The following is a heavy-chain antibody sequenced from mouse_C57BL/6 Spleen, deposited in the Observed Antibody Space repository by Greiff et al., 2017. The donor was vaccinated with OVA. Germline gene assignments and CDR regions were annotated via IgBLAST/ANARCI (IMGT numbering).Heavy chain of an antibody. CDR2: IDPSDSYT. Sequence: QVQLQQPGAELVMPGASVKLSCKASGYTFTSYWMHWVKQRPGQGLEWIGEIDPSDSYTNYNQQFKGKSTLTVAKSSRTSYMQLSSLTSEDSAVYYCARGSSYFAYWGQGTLVTVSA. J-gene: IGHJ3*01. CDR3: ARGSSYFAY. D-gene: IGHD1-1*01. CDR1: GYTFTSYW. V-gene: IGHV1-69*01.